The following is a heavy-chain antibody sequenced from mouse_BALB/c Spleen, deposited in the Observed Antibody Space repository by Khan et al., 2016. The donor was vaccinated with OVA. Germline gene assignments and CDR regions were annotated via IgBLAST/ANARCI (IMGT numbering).Heavy chain of an antibody. Sequence: QVQLKESGPGLVAPSQSLSITCTVSGLSLTNYGISWIRQPPGKGLEWLGVIWGDGSPNYHSALISRLSINKDNSKSQVFLKLNSLKTEDTATYYCAIIYYGYDWFTYWGQGTLVTVSA. CDR1: GLSLTNYG. CDR3: AIIYYGYDWFTY. D-gene: IGHD2-2*01. CDR2: IWGDGSP. V-gene: IGHV2-3*01. J-gene: IGHJ3*01.